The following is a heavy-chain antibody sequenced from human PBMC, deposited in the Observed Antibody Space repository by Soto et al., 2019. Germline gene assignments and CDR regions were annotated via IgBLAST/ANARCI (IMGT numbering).Heavy chain of an antibody. CDR3: AKEADISGYNHDY. CDR1: GFTFSSYA. V-gene: IGHV3-23*01. D-gene: IGHD3-22*01. CDR2: ISGSGGST. Sequence: GGSLRLSCAASGFTFSSYAMTWVRQAPGKGLEWVSVISGSGGSTHYADSVKGRSTIARDNSKNTLYLQVNSLRAEDTAVYYCAKEADISGYNHDYWGQGTQVNVSS. J-gene: IGHJ4*02.